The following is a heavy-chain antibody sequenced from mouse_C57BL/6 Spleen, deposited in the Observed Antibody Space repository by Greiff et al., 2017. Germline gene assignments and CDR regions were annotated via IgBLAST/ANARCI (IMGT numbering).Heavy chain of an antibody. Sequence: VHLVESGAELVKPGASVKISCKASGYAFSSYWMNWVKQRPGKGLEWIGQIYPGDGDTNYNGKFKGKATLTADKSSSTAYMQLSSLTSEDSAVYFCARLTTVVATNYWGQGTTLTVSS. V-gene: IGHV1-80*01. CDR3: ARLTTVVATNY. CDR1: GYAFSSYW. J-gene: IGHJ2*01. D-gene: IGHD1-1*01. CDR2: IYPGDGDT.